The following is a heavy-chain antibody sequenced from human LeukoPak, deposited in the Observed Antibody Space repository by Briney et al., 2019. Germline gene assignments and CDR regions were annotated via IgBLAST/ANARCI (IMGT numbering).Heavy chain of an antibody. CDR1: GFTFSSYE. V-gene: IGHV3-7*01. CDR2: IKQDGSEK. Sequence: GGSLRLSCAASGFTFSSYEMNWVRQAPGKGLEGVANIKQDGSEKYYLDSVKGRFTISRDNAKNLLYLQMNSLRPEDTAVYYCSFSLNYWGQGTLVTVSS. J-gene: IGHJ4*01. CDR3: SFSLNY.